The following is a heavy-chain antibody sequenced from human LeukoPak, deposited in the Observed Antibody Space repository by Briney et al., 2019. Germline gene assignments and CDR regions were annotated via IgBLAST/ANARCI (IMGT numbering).Heavy chain of an antibody. D-gene: IGHD4-11*01. V-gene: IGHV3-33*08. J-gene: IGHJ6*02. CDR2: IFYDGSNK. CDR1: GFIFSNYG. CDR3: ARVYSNSPEYGMDV. Sequence: GGSLRLSCAASGFIFSNYGMHWVRQAPGKGLEWVTVIFYDGSNKYYADSVKGRFSISRDNSKNTLYLQMNSLRAEDTAVYYCARVYSNSPEYGMDVWGQGTTVTVSS.